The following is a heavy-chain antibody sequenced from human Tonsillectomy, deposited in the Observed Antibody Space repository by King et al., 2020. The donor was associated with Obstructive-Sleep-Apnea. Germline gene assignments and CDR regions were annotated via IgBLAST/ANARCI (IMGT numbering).Heavy chain of an antibody. CDR2: IKRKTDGGTT. D-gene: IGHD4-17*01. Sequence: VQLVESGGGLVKPGESLRLSCTGFEFTFTNAWMTWVRPAPGKGLEWVGRIKRKTDGGTTDYAAIVKDRFTVSRDDSTNTLYLQMNSLKTEDTATYYCTTDNDYGDYGMDYWGQGALVLVSS. CDR1: EFTFTNAW. CDR3: TTDNDYGDYGMDY. V-gene: IGHV3-15*05. J-gene: IGHJ4*02.